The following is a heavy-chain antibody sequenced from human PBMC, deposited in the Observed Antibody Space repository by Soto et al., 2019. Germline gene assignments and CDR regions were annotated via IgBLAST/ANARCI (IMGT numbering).Heavy chain of an antibody. CDR2: ISGSGGST. V-gene: IGHV3-23*01. D-gene: IGHD6-19*01. Sequence: GGSLRLSCAASGFTFSSYAMSWVRQAPGKGLEWVSAISGSGGSTYYTDSVKGRFTISRDNSKNTLYLQMNSLRAEDTAVYYRANPLLYSSGWYVPAPYFDYWGQGTLVTVSS. CDR1: GFTFSSYA. CDR3: ANPLLYSSGWYVPAPYFDY. J-gene: IGHJ4*02.